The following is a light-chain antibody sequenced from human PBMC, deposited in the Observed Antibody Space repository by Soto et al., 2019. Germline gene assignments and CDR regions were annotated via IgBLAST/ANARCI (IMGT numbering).Light chain of an antibody. V-gene: IGLV2-14*01. CDR2: DVN. Sequence: QSVLTQPASVSGSPGQSITISCTATSTDVGGHKYVTWYQQYPGKAPKVMIYDVNNRPSGVSYRFSGSKSGNTASLTISGLQAEDEADYYCSSYTNTGTLVVFGGGTKLTVL. CDR3: SSYTNTGTLVV. CDR1: STDVGGHKY. J-gene: IGLJ2*01.